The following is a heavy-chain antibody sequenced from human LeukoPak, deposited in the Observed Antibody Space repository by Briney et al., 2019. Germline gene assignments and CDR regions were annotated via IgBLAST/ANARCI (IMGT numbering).Heavy chain of an antibody. Sequence: SETLSLTCTVSGGSISSYYWSWIQQPAGKGLEWIGRIYTSGSTNYSPSLRSRVTMSVDTSKNQFSLKLSSVTAADTAVYYCARDSYSSDCSGGSCYSYYYYGMDVWGQGTTVTVSS. CDR3: ARDSYSSDCSGGSCYSYYYYGMDV. V-gene: IGHV4-4*07. D-gene: IGHD2-15*01. CDR1: GGSISSYY. J-gene: IGHJ6*01. CDR2: IYTSGST.